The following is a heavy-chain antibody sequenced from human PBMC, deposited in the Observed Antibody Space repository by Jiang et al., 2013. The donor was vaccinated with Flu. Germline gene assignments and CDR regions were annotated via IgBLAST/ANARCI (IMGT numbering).Heavy chain of an antibody. V-gene: IGHV4-34*01. CDR2: INHSGST. J-gene: IGHJ4*02. CDR3: ARAWGRGYYFDY. CDR1: GGSFSGYY. D-gene: IGHD3-16*01. Sequence: KPSETLSLTCAVYGGSFSGYYWSWIRQPPGKGLEWIGEINHSGSTNYNPSLKSRVTISVDTSKNQFSLKLSSVTAADTAVYYCARAWGRGYYFDYWGQGTLVTVSS.